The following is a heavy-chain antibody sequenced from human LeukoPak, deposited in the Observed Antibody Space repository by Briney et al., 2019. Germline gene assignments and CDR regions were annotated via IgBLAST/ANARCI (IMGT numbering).Heavy chain of an antibody. CDR3: ARLVRGDGYNSLDY. J-gene: IGHJ4*02. CDR1: GGSISSYY. CDR2: IYYSGST. Sequence: SETLSLTCTVSGGSISSYYWSWIRQPPGKGLEWIGYIYYSGSTNYNPSLKSRVTISVDTSKNQFSLKLSSVTAADTAVYYCARLVRGDGYNSLDYWGQGTLVTVSS. D-gene: IGHD5-24*01. V-gene: IGHV4-59*01.